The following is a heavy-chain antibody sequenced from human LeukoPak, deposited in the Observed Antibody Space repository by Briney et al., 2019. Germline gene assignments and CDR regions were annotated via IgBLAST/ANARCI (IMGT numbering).Heavy chain of an antibody. Sequence: SETLSLTCAVYGGSFSGYYWSWIRQPPGKGLEWIGEINHSGSTYYNPSLKSRVTISVDTSKNQFSLKLSSATAADTAVYYCARDWVMNYYGSERHDWFDPWGQGTLVTVSS. CDR2: INHSGST. CDR1: GGSFSGYY. J-gene: IGHJ5*02. CDR3: ARDWVMNYYGSERHDWFDP. V-gene: IGHV4-34*01. D-gene: IGHD3-10*01.